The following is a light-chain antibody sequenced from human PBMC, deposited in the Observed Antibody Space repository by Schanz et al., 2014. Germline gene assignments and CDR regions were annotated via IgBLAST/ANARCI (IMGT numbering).Light chain of an antibody. CDR3: SSYAGNNKLL. Sequence: QSALTQPPSASGSPGQSVTISCTGTSSDVGGYNYVSWYQQHPGKAPKLMIYDVSNRPSGVPDRFTGSKSGNTASLTVSGLQAEDEGDYYCSSYAGNNKLLFGGGTKVTVL. CDR1: SSDVGGYNY. CDR2: DVS. J-gene: IGLJ2*01. V-gene: IGLV2-8*01.